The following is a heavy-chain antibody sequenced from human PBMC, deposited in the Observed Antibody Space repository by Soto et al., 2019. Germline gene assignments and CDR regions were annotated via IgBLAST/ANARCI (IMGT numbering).Heavy chain of an antibody. D-gene: IGHD4-17*01. CDR3: ARDIGRGDYGDYVVDY. Sequence: QVQLVESGGGVVQPGRSLRLSCAASGFTFSSYAMHWVRQAPGKGLEWVAVISYDGSNKYYADSVKGRFTISRDNSKNTLYLQMNSLRAEDTAVYYCARDIGRGDYGDYVVDYWGQGTLVNVSS. CDR2: ISYDGSNK. V-gene: IGHV3-30-3*01. J-gene: IGHJ4*02. CDR1: GFTFSSYA.